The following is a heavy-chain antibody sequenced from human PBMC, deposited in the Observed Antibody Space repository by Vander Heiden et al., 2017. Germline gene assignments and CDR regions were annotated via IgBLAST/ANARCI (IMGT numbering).Heavy chain of an antibody. CDR2: IYTSGST. CDR3: ARDVWNYYDSSGLYWYFDL. Sequence: QVQLQESGPGLVKPSETLSLTCTVSGCSISSSYWSWIRQPAGKGLEWIGRIYTSGSTNYNPSLKSRVTMSVDTSKNQFSLKLSSVTAADTAVYYCARDVWNYYDSSGLYWYFDLWGRGTLVTVSS. V-gene: IGHV4-4*07. D-gene: IGHD3-22*01. CDR1: GCSISSSY. J-gene: IGHJ2*01.